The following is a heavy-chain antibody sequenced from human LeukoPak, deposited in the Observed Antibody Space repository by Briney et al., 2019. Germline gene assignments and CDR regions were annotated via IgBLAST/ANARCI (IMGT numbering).Heavy chain of an antibody. CDR1: SGSISDYS. CDR2: IYYSGST. D-gene: IGHD5-18*01. CDR3: ARTTEGGYIGYFYYYYMDV. J-gene: IGHJ6*03. Sequence: PSETLSLTCTVSSGSISDYSWSWIRQPPGKGLEWIGSIYYSGSTNYNPSLRSRVTMSLDTSKSQFSLKLSSVTAADTAVYSCARTTEGGYIGYFYYYYMDVWGKGTTVTISS. V-gene: IGHV4-59*01.